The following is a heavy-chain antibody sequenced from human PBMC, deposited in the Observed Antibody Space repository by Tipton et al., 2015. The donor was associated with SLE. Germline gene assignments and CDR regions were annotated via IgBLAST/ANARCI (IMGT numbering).Heavy chain of an antibody. Sequence: TLSLTCTVSGGSISSANYYWSWFRQHPGKGLEWIGYIYYSGNPYYNPSLKSRVAISVDTSKNQFSLKVKSVTVADTAVYFCARDPRGVATAGSLDYWGQGTLVTVSS. CDR3: ARDPRGVATAGSLDY. CDR1: GGSISSANYY. CDR2: IYYSGNP. V-gene: IGHV4-31*03. D-gene: IGHD6-13*01. J-gene: IGHJ4*02.